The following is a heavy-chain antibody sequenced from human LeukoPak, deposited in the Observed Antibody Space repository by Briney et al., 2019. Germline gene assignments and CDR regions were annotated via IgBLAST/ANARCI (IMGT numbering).Heavy chain of an antibody. CDR1: GFTFSSYG. V-gene: IGHV3-23*01. Sequence: GGSLRLSCAASGFTFSSYGMSWVRQAPGKGMEWVSAISGSGGSTYYADSVKGRFTISRDNSKNTLYLQMNSLRAEDTAVYYCAKMWRVGGVTTLDYWGQGTLVTVGS. J-gene: IGHJ4*02. CDR2: ISGSGGST. CDR3: AKMWRVGGVTTLDY. D-gene: IGHD3-16*01.